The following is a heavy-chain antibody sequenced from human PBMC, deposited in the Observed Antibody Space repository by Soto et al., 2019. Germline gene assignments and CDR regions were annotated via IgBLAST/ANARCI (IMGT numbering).Heavy chain of an antibody. CDR1: GGSVSSGSYY. V-gene: IGHV4-61*01. CDR3: ARDRGYCSGGSCYSRGWFDT. CDR2: IDYSGST. Sequence: QVQLQESGPGLVKPSETPSLTCTVSGGSVSSGSYYWIWIRQPPGKGLEWIGYIDYSGSTNYNPSLKSRVTISVDTSKNQFSLKLSSVTAADTAVYYCARDRGYCSGGSCYSRGWFDTWGQGTMVTVSA. D-gene: IGHD2-15*01. J-gene: IGHJ5*02.